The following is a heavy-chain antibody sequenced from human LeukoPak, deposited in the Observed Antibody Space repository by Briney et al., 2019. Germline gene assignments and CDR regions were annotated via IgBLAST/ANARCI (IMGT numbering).Heavy chain of an antibody. J-gene: IGHJ4*02. D-gene: IGHD3-10*01. Sequence: SQTLSLTCVISGDRISNSNDAWNWIRQSPSRGLEWLGRTYYRSKWYNDYAVSVKGRITFNSDTSKNQFSLQLNSVTPEDTAVYYCARDYYGSGSYQNYYDYWGQGTLVTVSS. CDR2: TYYRSKWYN. CDR3: ARDYYGSGSYQNYYDY. CDR1: GDRISNSNDA. V-gene: IGHV6-1*01.